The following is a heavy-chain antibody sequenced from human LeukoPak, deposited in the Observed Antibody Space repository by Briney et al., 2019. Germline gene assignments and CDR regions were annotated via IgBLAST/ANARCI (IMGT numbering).Heavy chain of an antibody. J-gene: IGHJ4*02. D-gene: IGHD3-22*01. CDR3: ASYYYDSSGYRYFDY. CDR2: INHSGST. V-gene: IGHV4-34*01. Sequence: SETLSLTCAVYGGSFSGYYWSWIRQPPGKGLEWIGEINHSGSTNYNPSLKSRVTISVDTSKNQFSLKLSSVTAADTAVYYCASYYYDSSGYRYFDYWGQGTLVTVSS. CDR1: GGSFSGYY.